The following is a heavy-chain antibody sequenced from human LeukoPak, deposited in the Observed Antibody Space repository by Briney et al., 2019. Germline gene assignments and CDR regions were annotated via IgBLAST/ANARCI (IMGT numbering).Heavy chain of an antibody. Sequence: SETLSLTCAVSGYSISGGYYWGWIRQPPGKGLEWIGSIYHSGSTYYNPSLKSRVTISVDTSKNQFSLKLSSVTAADTAVYYCASSDGSGMGHARPFDIWGQGTMVTVSS. V-gene: IGHV4-38-2*01. J-gene: IGHJ3*02. CDR2: IYHSGST. CDR1: GYSISGGYY. CDR3: ASSDGSGMGHARPFDI. D-gene: IGHD3-10*01.